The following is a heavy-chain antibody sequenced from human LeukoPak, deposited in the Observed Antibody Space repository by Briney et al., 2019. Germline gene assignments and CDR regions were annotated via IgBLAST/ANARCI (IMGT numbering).Heavy chain of an antibody. V-gene: IGHV3-9*01. Sequence: GRSLRLSCAAPGFTFDDYAMPWVPQAPGKGLEMDSGVSWNSGSIGYADSVKGRFTISRDNAKNSLYVQMNSLRAEDTALYYCGKGQLGYVLYYGMDVWGQGTTVTVSS. CDR3: GKGQLGYVLYYGMDV. J-gene: IGHJ6*02. CDR1: GFTFDDYA. D-gene: IGHD5-12*01. CDR2: VSWNSGSI.